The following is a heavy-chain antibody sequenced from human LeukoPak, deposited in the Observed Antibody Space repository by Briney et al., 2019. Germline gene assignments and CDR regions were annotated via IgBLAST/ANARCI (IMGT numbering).Heavy chain of an antibody. CDR3: ARVLAFCSGGSCYSALDY. CDR2: IYYSGSN. D-gene: IGHD2-15*01. CDR1: GGSISSYY. J-gene: IGHJ4*02. V-gene: IGHV4-59*01. Sequence: SSETLSLTCTVSGGSISSYYWSWIRQPPGKGLEWIGYIYYSGSNNYNPSLKRRVTISVETSKNQFSLKLSSFTAADTAVYYCARVLAFCSGGSCYSALDYWGQGTLVTVSS.